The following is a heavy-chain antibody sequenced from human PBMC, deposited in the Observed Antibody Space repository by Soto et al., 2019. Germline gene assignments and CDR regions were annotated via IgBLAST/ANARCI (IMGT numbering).Heavy chain of an antibody. CDR2: INHRGST. Sequence: QVQLQQWGAGLLKPSETLSLTCAVYGGSFSGYYWSWIRQPPGKGLEGIGEINHRGSTNYNPSLKRRVTISVDTSKNQFSLTLNAVTAADTAVYYCARGSRVKIPAASGRDYYYHGLDVWGQGTAVTVSS. CDR3: ARGSRVKIPAASGRDYYYHGLDV. V-gene: IGHV4-34*01. J-gene: IGHJ6*02. D-gene: IGHD6-25*01. CDR1: GGSFSGYY.